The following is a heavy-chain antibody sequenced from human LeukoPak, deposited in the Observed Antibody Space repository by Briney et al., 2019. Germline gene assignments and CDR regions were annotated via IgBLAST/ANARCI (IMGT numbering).Heavy chain of an antibody. CDR1: GGSISSGDYY. CDR3: ARDQGGYDSSGYLGY. Sequence: SETLSLTCTVSGGSISSGDYYWSWIRQPPGKGLEWIGYIYYSGSTYYNPSIKSRVTISVDTSKNQFSLKLSSVTAADTAVYYCARDQGGYDSSGYLGYWGQGTLVTVSS. CDR2: IYYSGST. J-gene: IGHJ4*02. D-gene: IGHD3-22*01. V-gene: IGHV4-30-4*08.